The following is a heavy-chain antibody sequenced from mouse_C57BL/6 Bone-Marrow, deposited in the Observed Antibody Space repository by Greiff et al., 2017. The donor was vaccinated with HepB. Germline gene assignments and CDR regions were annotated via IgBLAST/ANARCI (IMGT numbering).Heavy chain of an antibody. V-gene: IGHV1-36*01. Sequence: VQLQQSGPVLVKPGPSVKISCKASGFTFTDYYMHWVKQSHGKSLEWIGLVYPYNGGTSYNQKFKGKATLTVDTSSSTAYMELNSLTSEDSAVYYCSECECLYYYAMDFWGRGKSVTVSA. CDR2: VYPYNGGT. CDR1: GFTFTDYY. CDR3: SECECLYYYAMDF. J-gene: IGHJ4*01.